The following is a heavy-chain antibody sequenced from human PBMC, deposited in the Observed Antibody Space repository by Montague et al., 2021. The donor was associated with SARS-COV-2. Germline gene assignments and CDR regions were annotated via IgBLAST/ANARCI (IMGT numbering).Heavy chain of an antibody. Sequence: SLRLSCAASGFPFSSYWMSWVRQAPGKGLEWVANIKQDGSEKYYVDSVKGRFTISRDNAKNSLYLLMNSLRAEDTAVYYCARGIYSGYEYYFDYWGQGTLVTVSS. D-gene: IGHD5-12*01. J-gene: IGHJ4*02. CDR1: GFPFSSYW. CDR3: ARGIYSGYEYYFDY. V-gene: IGHV3-7*01. CDR2: IKQDGSEK.